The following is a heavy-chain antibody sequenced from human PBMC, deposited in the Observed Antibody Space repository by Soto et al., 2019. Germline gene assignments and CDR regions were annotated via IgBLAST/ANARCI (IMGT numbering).Heavy chain of an antibody. V-gene: IGHV3-30*18. J-gene: IGHJ3*02. CDR3: GKEREVLDGFDI. Sequence: QVQLVESGGGVVQPGTSLRLSCAASGFTSSSFVIHWVRQAPGKGLEWLAVISSDGNNQYYADSATGRFTISRDNSKKTLYLQVNSLGAEDTAVYFCGKEREVLDGFDIWGQGPRVTVS. CDR2: ISSDGNNQ. CDR1: GFTSSSFV.